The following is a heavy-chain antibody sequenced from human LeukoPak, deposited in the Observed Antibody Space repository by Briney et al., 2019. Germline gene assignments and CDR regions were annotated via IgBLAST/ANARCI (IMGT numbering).Heavy chain of an antibody. CDR3: AQDRAYIQFYF. J-gene: IGHJ4*02. CDR2: INSDGSST. CDR1: GFTFSSYW. Sequence: GGSLRLSCAASGFTFSSYWMHWVRQAPGKGLVWVSRINSDGSSTSYADSVKGRFTISRDNAKNTLYLQMNSLRAEDTALYYCAQDRAYIQFYFWGQGTLVTVSS. D-gene: IGHD5-18*01. V-gene: IGHV3-74*01.